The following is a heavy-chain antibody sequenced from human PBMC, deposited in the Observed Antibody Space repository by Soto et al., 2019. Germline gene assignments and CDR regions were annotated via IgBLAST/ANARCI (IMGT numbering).Heavy chain of an antibody. CDR2: INPNSGGT. CDR3: ARGSRYYDFWGGYYNRNYYYGMDV. J-gene: IGHJ6*02. V-gene: IGHV1-2*04. Sequence: ASVKVSCKASGYTFTGYYMHWVRQAPGQGLEWMGWINPNSGGTNYAQKFQGWVTMTRDTSISTAYMELSRLRSDDTAVYYCARGSRYYDFWGGYYNRNYYYGMDVWGQGTTVTVSS. D-gene: IGHD3-3*01. CDR1: GYTFTGYY.